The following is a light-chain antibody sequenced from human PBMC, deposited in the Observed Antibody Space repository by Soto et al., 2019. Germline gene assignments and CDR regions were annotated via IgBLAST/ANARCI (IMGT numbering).Light chain of an antibody. J-gene: IGLJ1*01. V-gene: IGLV2-8*01. Sequence: QSVLTQPPSASGSPGQSVTISCTGSSSDVGAYKYVSWYQQHPGKAPKLMIYEVSKRPSGVPDRFSGSKSSNTASLTVSGLHDEDEADYYCSSYAGNNKYVFGTGTKLTVL. CDR3: SSYAGNNKYV. CDR2: EVS. CDR1: SSDVGAYKY.